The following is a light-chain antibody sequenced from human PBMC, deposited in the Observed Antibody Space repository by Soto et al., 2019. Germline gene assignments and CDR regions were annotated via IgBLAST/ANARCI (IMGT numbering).Light chain of an antibody. J-gene: IGLJ1*01. CDR2: EVN. V-gene: IGLV2-8*01. CDR3: LSHQGSINA. CDR1: SRDVGASDY. Sequence: QSALTQPPSASGSPGQSVAISCTGTSRDVGASDYVSWYQQHSGKAPKLFLYEVNKRPSGVPDRFSGTKSGNTAPLTVSALRADDEADYYCLSHQGSINALGTGTKLTVL.